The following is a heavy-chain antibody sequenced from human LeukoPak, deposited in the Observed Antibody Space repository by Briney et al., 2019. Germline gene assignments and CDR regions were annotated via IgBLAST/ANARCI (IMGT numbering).Heavy chain of an antibody. V-gene: IGHV4-39*01. Sequence: PSETLSLTCIVSVGSISSSGYYWGWIRQPPGKGLEWIGSIYYSGSTYYNPSLKSRVTISVDTSKNQFSLKLSSVTAADTAVYYCARHALKLDPIGYWCQGTLVTVSS. J-gene: IGHJ4*02. CDR1: VGSISSSGYY. CDR3: ARHALKLDPIGY. D-gene: IGHD1-1*01. CDR2: IYYSGST.